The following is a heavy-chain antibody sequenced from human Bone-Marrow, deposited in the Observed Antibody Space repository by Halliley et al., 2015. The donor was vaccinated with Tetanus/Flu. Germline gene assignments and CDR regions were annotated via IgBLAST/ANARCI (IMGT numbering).Heavy chain of an antibody. CDR2: INPSDGTT. J-gene: IGHJ4*02. CDR3: ARDRTGAGDILTA. D-gene: IGHD3-9*01. Sequence: LEWMGVINPSDGTTSYAQSFQGRVTMTRDTSTSTVYMELSSLRSEDTAVYYCARDRTGAGDILTAWGQGTLVTVS. V-gene: IGHV1-46*01.